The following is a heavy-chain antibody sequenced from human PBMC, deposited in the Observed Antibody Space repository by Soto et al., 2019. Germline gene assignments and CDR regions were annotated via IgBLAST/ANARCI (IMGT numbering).Heavy chain of an antibody. CDR3: ARDITMVRGAWAYYYYYGMDV. D-gene: IGHD3-10*01. J-gene: IGHJ6*02. Sequence: QVQLVESGGGVVQPGRSLRLSCAASGFTFSSYGMHWVRQAPGKGLEWVAVIWYDGSNKYYADSVKGRFTISRDNSKNKLYLQMNSLRAEDTAVYYCARDITMVRGAWAYYYYYGMDVWGQGTTVTVSS. CDR2: IWYDGSNK. V-gene: IGHV3-33*01. CDR1: GFTFSSYG.